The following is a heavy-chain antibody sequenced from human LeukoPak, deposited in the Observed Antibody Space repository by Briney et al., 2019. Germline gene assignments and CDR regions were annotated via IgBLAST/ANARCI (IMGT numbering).Heavy chain of an antibody. Sequence: GGSLRLSCAASGFTSSSYSMNWVRQAPGKGLEWVSYISSSSSTIYYADSVKGRFTISRDNAKNSLYLQMNSLRAEDTAVYYCARDLGYCSSTSCYKFYGMDVWGQGTTVTVSS. CDR2: ISSSSSTI. D-gene: IGHD2-2*01. V-gene: IGHV3-48*01. CDR3: ARDLGYCSSTSCYKFYGMDV. J-gene: IGHJ6*02. CDR1: GFTSSSYS.